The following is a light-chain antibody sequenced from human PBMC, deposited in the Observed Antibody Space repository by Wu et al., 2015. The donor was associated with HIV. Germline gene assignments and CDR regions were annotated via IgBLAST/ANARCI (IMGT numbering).Light chain of an antibody. CDR2: AAS. CDR3: YQYGRSPPFS. CDR1: QSISSTY. J-gene: IGKJ3*01. V-gene: IGKV3-20*01. Sequence: EIVLTQSPGTLSLSPGERATLSCRASQSISSTYLAWYQQKPGQPPRLLIYAASRRATGIPDRFSGSGSGTDFSLTISRLEPEDFAVYYCYQYGRSPPFSFGPGTKWISN.